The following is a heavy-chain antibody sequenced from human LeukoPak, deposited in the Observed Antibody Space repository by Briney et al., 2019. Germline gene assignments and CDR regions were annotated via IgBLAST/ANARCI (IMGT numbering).Heavy chain of an antibody. D-gene: IGHD3-22*01. CDR2: ISYDGSNK. CDR3: AREMGNYYDSRGGFDP. CDR1: GFTFSSYA. J-gene: IGHJ5*02. Sequence: PAGSLRLSCAASGFTFSSYAMHWVRQAPGKELVWVAVISYDGSNKYYADSVKGRFTISRDNSKNTLYLQMNSLRAEDTAVYYCAREMGNYYDSRGGFDPWGQGTLVTVSS. V-gene: IGHV3-30-3*01.